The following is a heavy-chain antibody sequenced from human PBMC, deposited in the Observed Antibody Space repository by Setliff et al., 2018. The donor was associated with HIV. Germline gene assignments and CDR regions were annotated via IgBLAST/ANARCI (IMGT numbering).Heavy chain of an antibody. CDR2: VYYSGST. J-gene: IGHJ4*02. V-gene: IGHV4-59*11. CDR1: GGSMSGLY. CDR3: ARVTAAPGYYLED. D-gene: IGHD6-13*01. Sequence: PSETLSLTCTVSGGSMSGLYWSWMRQRPGRGLEWIGYVYYSGSTKYNPSLQSRVTISIDTSKSQFSLSLSSVTAADSALYYCARVTAAPGYYLEDWGQGTLVTVSS.